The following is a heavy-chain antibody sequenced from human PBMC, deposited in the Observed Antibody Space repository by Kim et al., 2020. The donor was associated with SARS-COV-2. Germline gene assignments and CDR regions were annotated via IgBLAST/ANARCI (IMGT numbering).Heavy chain of an antibody. Sequence: SETLSLTCTVSGGSISSYYWSWIRQPPGKGLEWIGYIYYSGSTNYNPSLKSRVTISVDTSKNQFSLKLSSVTAADTAVYYCARCSSGWYRDYFDYWGQGTLVTVSS. CDR1: GGSISSYY. J-gene: IGHJ4*02. V-gene: IGHV4-59*01. CDR2: IYYSGST. CDR3: ARCSSGWYRDYFDY. D-gene: IGHD6-19*01.